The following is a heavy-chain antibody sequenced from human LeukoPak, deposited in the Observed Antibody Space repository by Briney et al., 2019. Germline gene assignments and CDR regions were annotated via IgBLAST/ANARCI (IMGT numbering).Heavy chain of an antibody. Sequence: PSETLSLTCTVSGGSLSSYYWSWIRQPPGKGLEWIGYIYYSGSTNYNPSLTSRVTISVDTSKNQFSLKRSSVTAADTAVYYCASVRAGAFDIWGQGTRVTASS. J-gene: IGHJ3*02. D-gene: IGHD6-6*01. V-gene: IGHV4-59*01. CDR1: GGSLSSYY. CDR2: IYYSGST. CDR3: ASVRAGAFDI.